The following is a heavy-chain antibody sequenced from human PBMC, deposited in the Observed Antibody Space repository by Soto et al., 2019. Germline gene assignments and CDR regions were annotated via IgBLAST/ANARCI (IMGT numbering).Heavy chain of an antibody. D-gene: IGHD1-1*01. Sequence: QVHLVQSGAEVKKPGASVKVSCQGSGYAFTTYGITWVRQAPGQGLEWMGWISAHNGNTNYAQKLQGRVTVTRDTSTSTAYIELRSLRYDDTAVYYCARGRYGYYWGQGALVTVSS. V-gene: IGHV1-18*01. CDR1: GYAFTTYG. CDR2: ISAHNGNT. J-gene: IGHJ4*02. CDR3: ARGRYGYY.